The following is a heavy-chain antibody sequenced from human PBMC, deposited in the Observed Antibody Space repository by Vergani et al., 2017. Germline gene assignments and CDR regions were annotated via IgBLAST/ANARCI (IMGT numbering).Heavy chain of an antibody. Sequence: QVQLVQSGAEVKKPGASVKVSCKASGYTFTSYYMHWVRQAPGQGLEWMGIINPSGGSTSYAQKFQGRVTMTRDTYTSTVYMELSSLRSEDTAVYYCARDREQWLVKNWFDPWGQGTLVTVSS. CDR3: ARDREQWLVKNWFDP. CDR2: INPSGGST. V-gene: IGHV1-46*01. D-gene: IGHD6-19*01. J-gene: IGHJ5*02. CDR1: GYTFTSYY.